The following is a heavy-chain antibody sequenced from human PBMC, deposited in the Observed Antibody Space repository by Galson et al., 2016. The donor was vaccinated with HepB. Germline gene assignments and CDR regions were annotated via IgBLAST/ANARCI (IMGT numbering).Heavy chain of an antibody. V-gene: IGHV3-23*01. J-gene: IGHJ4*02. CDR3: AKCRSSDSTSCPIY. Sequence: SLRLSCAASGFTVSSNYMSWVRQAPGKGLEWVSSISGSGGSTYYADSVKGRFTISRDNSKNTLYLQMNSLRAEDTALYFCAKCRSSDSTSCPIYWGQGTLVTVAS. CDR1: GFTVSSNY. CDR2: ISGSGGST. D-gene: IGHD2-2*01.